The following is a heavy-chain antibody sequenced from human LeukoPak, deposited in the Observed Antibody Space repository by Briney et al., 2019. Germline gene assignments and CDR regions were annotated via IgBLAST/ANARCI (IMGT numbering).Heavy chain of an antibody. CDR1: GGTFSSYA. D-gene: IGHD6-13*01. J-gene: IGHJ1*01. Sequence: GASVKVSCKASGGTFSSYAISWVRQAPGQGLECMGWINPNSGGTNYAQKFQGRVTMTRDTSISTAYMELSRLRSDDTAVYYCARGSVSSSWYEKYFQHWGQGTLVTVSS. CDR3: ARGSVSSSWYEKYFQH. CDR2: INPNSGGT. V-gene: IGHV1-2*02.